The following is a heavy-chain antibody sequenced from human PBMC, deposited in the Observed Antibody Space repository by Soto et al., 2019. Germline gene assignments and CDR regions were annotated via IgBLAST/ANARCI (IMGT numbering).Heavy chain of an antibody. CDR3: ATPGGGSTAYFSYFDY. D-gene: IGHD3-16*01. J-gene: IGHJ4*02. Sequence: EVQLLESGGGLVQPGGSLRLSCAASGFSFSSYAMSWVRQAPGKGLEWVSAISGSAWSTYYADSVRGRFTISRDNSKNTLYLEMNSLSAEDTAAYYCATPGGGSTAYFSYFDYWGQGTLVTVSS. V-gene: IGHV3-23*01. CDR1: GFSFSSYA. CDR2: ISGSAWST.